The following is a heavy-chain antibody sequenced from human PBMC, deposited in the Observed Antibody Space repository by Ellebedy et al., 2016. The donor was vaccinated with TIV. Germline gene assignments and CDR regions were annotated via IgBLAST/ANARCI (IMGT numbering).Heavy chain of an antibody. D-gene: IGHD2-15*01. CDR1: GFTFDDYA. V-gene: IGHV3-9*01. Sequence: SLKISXAASGFTFDDYAMHWVRQAPGKGLEWVSGISWNSGSIGYADSVKGRFTISRDNAKNSLYLQMNSLRAEDTALYYCAKVDPYCSGGSCYYYFDYWGQGTLVTVSS. CDR2: ISWNSGSI. CDR3: AKVDPYCSGGSCYYYFDY. J-gene: IGHJ4*02.